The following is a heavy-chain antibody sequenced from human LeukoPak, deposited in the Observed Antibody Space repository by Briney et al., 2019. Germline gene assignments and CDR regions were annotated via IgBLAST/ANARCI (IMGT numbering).Heavy chain of an antibody. V-gene: IGHV3-21*01. D-gene: IGHD2-2*01. Sequence: GGSLRLSCAASGFTFSSYSMNWVRQSPGKGLEWVSSIRGSSSYIYYADSVKGRFTISRDNAKNSLYLQMKTLRAEDTAVYYCVRVGLPYYFDSWGQGTLVTVSS. CDR3: VRVGLPYYFDS. CDR2: IRGSSSYI. CDR1: GFTFSSYS. J-gene: IGHJ4*02.